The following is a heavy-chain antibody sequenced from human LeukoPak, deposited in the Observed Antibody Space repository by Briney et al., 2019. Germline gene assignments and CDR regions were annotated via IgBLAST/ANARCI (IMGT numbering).Heavy chain of an antibody. CDR3: AAAATSSSSELGY. CDR1: GGSINSGSYY. Sequence: SETLSLTCTVSGGSINSGSYYWRWIRQHPGKSLEWIGYIHYSGSTYYNPSLKSRLTISVDTSKNQLSLKLSSVTAADTAVYYCAAAATSSSSELGYWGQGTLVTVSS. J-gene: IGHJ4*02. CDR2: IHYSGST. V-gene: IGHV4-31*03. D-gene: IGHD6-6*01.